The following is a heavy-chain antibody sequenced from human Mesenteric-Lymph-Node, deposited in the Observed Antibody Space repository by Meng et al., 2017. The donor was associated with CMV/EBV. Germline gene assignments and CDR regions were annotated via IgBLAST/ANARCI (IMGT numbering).Heavy chain of an antibody. Sequence: GSLRLSCTVSGGSISSYYWSWIRQPPGKGLEWIGYIYYSGSTNYNPSLKSRVTISVDTSKNQFSLKLSSVTAADTAVYYCAGGDIVVVPAAIPSYYYYGMDVWGQGTTVTVSS. CDR3: AGGDIVVVPAAIPSYYYYGMDV. D-gene: IGHD2-2*02. V-gene: IGHV4-59*01. J-gene: IGHJ6*02. CDR1: GGSISSYY. CDR2: IYYSGST.